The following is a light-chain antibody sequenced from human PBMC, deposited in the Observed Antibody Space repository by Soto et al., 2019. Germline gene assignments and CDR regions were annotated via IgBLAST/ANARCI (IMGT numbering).Light chain of an antibody. CDR2: GAS. CDR3: QQFDDSVT. CDR1: QSVSNNY. Sequence: EIVLTQSPGTLSLSPGERATLSCRASQSVSNNYLAWYQQKPGQAPRLLIYGASSRATGNPDRFSGSGSGTDFTLTISRLEPEDSAVYYRQQFDDSVTFGQGTRLEI. J-gene: IGKJ5*01. V-gene: IGKV3-20*01.